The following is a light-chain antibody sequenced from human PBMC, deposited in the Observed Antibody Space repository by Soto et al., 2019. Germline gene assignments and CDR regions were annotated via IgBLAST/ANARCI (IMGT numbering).Light chain of an antibody. Sequence: QSALTQPPSASGSPGQSATISCAGTDSDIGGYNFVSWYQQHPGKAPKLMIYEVIKRPSGVPDRFSGSKSGNTASLTVSGLHTEDEAEYYCSSYSGSDNFVVFGGGTKLTVL. CDR3: SSYSGSDNFVV. CDR1: DSDIGGYNF. CDR2: EVI. V-gene: IGLV2-8*01. J-gene: IGLJ3*02.